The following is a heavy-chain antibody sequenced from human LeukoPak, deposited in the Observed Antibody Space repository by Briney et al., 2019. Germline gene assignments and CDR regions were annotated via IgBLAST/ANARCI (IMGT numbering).Heavy chain of an antibody. CDR2: FHNSGTS. V-gene: IGHV4-59*01. CDR1: EDSISDYY. J-gene: IGHJ4*02. CDR3: ARFSGWYPLLFDY. D-gene: IGHD6-19*01. Sequence: SETLSLTCTVSEDSISDYYRGWIRQPPGKGQEWIGYFHNSGTSTYNPSLKSRVTISVDTSKNQFSLKLSSVTAADTAVYYCARFSGWYPLLFDYWGQGTLVTVSS.